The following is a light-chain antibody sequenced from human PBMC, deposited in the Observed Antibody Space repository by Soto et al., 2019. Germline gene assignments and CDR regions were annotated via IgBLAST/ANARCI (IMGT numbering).Light chain of an antibody. V-gene: IGKV1-5*03. CDR1: QSISTW. CDR3: QQYNSYSRT. J-gene: IGKJ1*01. CDR2: RAS. Sequence: DIQMTQSPSTLSASVGDRVTITCRAGQSISTWLAWYQQKPGKAPKLLIYRASSLQSGVPSRFSGSGSGTEFTLTVSSLHPDDFATYYCQQYNSYSRTFGQGTKVDIK.